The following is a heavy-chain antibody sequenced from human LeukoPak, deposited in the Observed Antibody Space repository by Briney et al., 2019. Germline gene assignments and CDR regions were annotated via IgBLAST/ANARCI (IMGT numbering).Heavy chain of an antibody. D-gene: IGHD3-22*01. CDR3: AKGTYYYDSSGYHDY. CDR2: ITGSGDRT. V-gene: IGHV3-23*01. Sequence: GGSLRLSCAASGFTFSSYAMSWVRQAPGKGLEWVSAITGSGDRTYYTDSVKGRFTISRDNSKNTLYLQMNSLRAEDTAVYYCAKGTYYYDSSGYHDYWGQGTLVTVSS. CDR1: GFTFSSYA. J-gene: IGHJ4*02.